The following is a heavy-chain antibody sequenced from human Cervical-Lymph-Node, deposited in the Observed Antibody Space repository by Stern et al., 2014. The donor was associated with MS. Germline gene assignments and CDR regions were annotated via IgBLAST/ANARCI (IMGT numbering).Heavy chain of an antibody. CDR3: ARDRRVGVSYYGMDV. Sequence: VPLVESGAEVKKPGSSVKVSCKASGGTFSSYAISWVRQAPGQGLERMGGTIPIFGTANYAQKFQGRVTITADESTSTAYMGLSSLRSEDTAVYYCARDRRVGVSYYGMDVGGKGTTVTVSS. CDR2: TIPIFGTA. J-gene: IGHJ6*04. D-gene: IGHD1-26*01. CDR1: GGTFSSYA. V-gene: IGHV1-69*01.